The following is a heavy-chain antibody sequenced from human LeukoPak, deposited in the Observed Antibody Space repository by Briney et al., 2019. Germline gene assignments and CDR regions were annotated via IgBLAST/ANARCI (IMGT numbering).Heavy chain of an antibody. Sequence: SVKVSCKASGGTFISYAISWVRQAPGQGLEWMGRIIPILGIANYAQKFQGRVTITADKSTSTAYMELSSLRSEDTAVYYCAGAQSPMIVEDYWGQGTLVTVSS. CDR2: IIPILGIA. V-gene: IGHV1-69*04. CDR3: AGAQSPMIVEDY. J-gene: IGHJ4*02. D-gene: IGHD3-22*01. CDR1: GGTFISYA.